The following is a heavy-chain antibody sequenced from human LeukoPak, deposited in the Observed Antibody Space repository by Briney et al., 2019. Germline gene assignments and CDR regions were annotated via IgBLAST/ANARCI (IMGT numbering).Heavy chain of an antibody. CDR1: GGTFSSYA. CDR2: IIPIFGTA. Sequence: SVKVSCKASGGTFSSYAISWVRQAPGQGLEWMGGIIPIFGTANYAQKFQGRVTITADKSTSTAYMELSSLRSEDTAVYYCASGDPVATAFFEAIDYWGQGTLVTVSS. J-gene: IGHJ4*02. D-gene: IGHD5-12*01. CDR3: ASGDPVATAFFEAIDY. V-gene: IGHV1-69*06.